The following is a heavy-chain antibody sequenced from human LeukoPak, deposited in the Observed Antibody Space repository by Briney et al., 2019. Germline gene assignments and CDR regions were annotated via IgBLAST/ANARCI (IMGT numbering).Heavy chain of an antibody. CDR2: ISSSSTYK. J-gene: IGHJ4*02. CDR1: GCPCNNYG. CDR3: AREITSTAALTPLDY. Sequence: PGGSLRLSCGASGCPCNNYGMHWARQAPGKGLEWVACISSSSTYKYDADSGKGRFTISRDNAKNSLYLQMNRLRAEDTAVYYCAREITSTAALTPLDYWGQGTLVTVSS. D-gene: IGHD6-6*01. V-gene: IGHV3-21*01.